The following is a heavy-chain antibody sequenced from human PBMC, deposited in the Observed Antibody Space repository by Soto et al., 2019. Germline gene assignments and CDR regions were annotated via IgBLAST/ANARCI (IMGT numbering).Heavy chain of an antibody. CDR2: IIPIFPTP. CDR1: GGTFRTNA. Sequence: QVQLVQSGAEVKKPGSSVKISCKASGGTFRTNAFSWVRQAPGQGLEWMGGIIPIFPTPDYAQKFQGRVAITADESTTTTYMELSSLRSEDTATYYCARDKDRQQLGGNYYYIMDVWGQGTTVTVSS. CDR3: ARDKDRQQLGGNYYYIMDV. V-gene: IGHV1-69*12. D-gene: IGHD3-3*02. J-gene: IGHJ6*02.